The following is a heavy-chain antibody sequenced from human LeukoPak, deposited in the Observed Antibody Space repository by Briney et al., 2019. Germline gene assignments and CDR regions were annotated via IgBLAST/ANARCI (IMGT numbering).Heavy chain of an antibody. CDR2: ISWNSGHK. Sequence: GGSLRLSCAASEFTFSSYNMNWVRQAPGKGLEWVSGISWNSGHKGYADSVKGRFTISRDNAKNSLYLRMNSLRAEDTALYYCAKDRRPTVSGGYFDLWGRGTLVIVSS. CDR3: AKDRRPTVSGGYFDL. D-gene: IGHD3-10*01. CDR1: EFTFSSYN. J-gene: IGHJ2*01. V-gene: IGHV3-9*01.